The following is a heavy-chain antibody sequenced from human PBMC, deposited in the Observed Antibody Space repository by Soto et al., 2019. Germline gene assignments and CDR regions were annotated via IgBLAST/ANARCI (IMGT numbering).Heavy chain of an antibody. CDR2: IRSKAYGGTT. V-gene: IGHV3-49*03. D-gene: IGHD5-12*01. CDR1: GFTFGDYA. J-gene: IGHJ3*02. Sequence: HPGGSLRLSCTASGFTFGDYAMSWFRQAPGKGLEWVGFIRSKAYGGTTEYAASVKGRFTISRDDSKSIAYLQMNSLKTGDTAVYYCTRDGPDGYVFAFDIWGQGTMVTVSS. CDR3: TRDGPDGYVFAFDI.